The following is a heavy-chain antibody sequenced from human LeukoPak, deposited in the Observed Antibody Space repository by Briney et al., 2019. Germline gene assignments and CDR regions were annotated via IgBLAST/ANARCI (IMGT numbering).Heavy chain of an antibody. J-gene: IGHJ3*02. V-gene: IGHV3-33*01. CDR1: GFTFSSYG. CDR3: ARDWRAAAGTDAFDI. CDR2: IWYDGSNK. D-gene: IGHD6-13*01. Sequence: PGGSLRLSCAASGFTFSSYGMHWVRQAPGKGLEWVAVIWYDGSNKYYADSVKGRFIISRDNSKNTLYLQMNSLRAEDTAVYYCARDWRAAAGTDAFDIWGQGTMVTVSS.